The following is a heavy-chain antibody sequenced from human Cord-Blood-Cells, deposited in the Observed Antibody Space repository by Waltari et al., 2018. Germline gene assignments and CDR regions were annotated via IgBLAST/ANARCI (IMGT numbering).Heavy chain of an antibody. V-gene: IGHV4-38-2*02. CDR3: AREYGGSYYDY. CDR2: IYHSGST. D-gene: IGHD1-26*01. CDR1: GYSISSGYS. Sequence: QVQLQESGPGLVKPSETLSLTCAVSGYSISSGYSWGWIRQPPGKGLEWIGSIYHSGSTYYNPSLKSRVTISVDTSKNQFSLKLSSVTAADTAVYYCAREYGGSYYDYWGQGTLVTVSS. J-gene: IGHJ4*02.